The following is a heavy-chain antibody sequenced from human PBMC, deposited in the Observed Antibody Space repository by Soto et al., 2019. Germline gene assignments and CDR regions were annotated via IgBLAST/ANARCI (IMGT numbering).Heavy chain of an antibody. D-gene: IGHD6-13*01. V-gene: IGHV3-23*01. CDR2: ISGSGGST. CDR1: GFTFSSYA. Sequence: EVQLLESGGGLVQPGGSLRLSCAASGFTFSSYAMSWVRQAPGKGLEWVSAISGSGGSTYYADSVKGRFTISRDNSKNTLYLQMNSLRGEDTAVYYCAKASWQQLVRGGWFDPWGQGTLVTVSS. J-gene: IGHJ5*02. CDR3: AKASWQQLVRGGWFDP.